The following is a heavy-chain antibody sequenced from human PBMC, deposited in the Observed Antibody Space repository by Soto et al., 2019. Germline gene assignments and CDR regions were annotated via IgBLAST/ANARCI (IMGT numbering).Heavy chain of an antibody. V-gene: IGHV3-21*01. CDR1: GFTFSSYS. D-gene: IGHD1-26*01. CDR2: ISSSSSYI. J-gene: IGHJ4*02. CDR3: ARDLGAAPGY. Sequence: GWSLRLSCAASGFTFSSYSMNWVRQAPGKGLEWVSSISSSSSYIYYADSVKGRFTISRDNAKNSLYLQMNSLRAEDTAVYYCARDLGAAPGYWGQGTLVTASS.